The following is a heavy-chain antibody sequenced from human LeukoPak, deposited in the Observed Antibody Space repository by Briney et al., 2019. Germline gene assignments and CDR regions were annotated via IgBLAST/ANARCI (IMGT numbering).Heavy chain of an antibody. CDR2: IIPIFGTA. J-gene: IGHJ4*02. Sequence: SVKVSCKASGGTFSSCAISWVRQAPGQGLEWMGGIIPIFGTANYAQKFQGRVTITADESTSTAYMELSSLRSEDTAVYYCARARSGYRPYYFDYWGQGTLVTVSS. CDR3: ARARSGYRPYYFDY. D-gene: IGHD3-3*01. V-gene: IGHV1-69*13. CDR1: GGTFSSCA.